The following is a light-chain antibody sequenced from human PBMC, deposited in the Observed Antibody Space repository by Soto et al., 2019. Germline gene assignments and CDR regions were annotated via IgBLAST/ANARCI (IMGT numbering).Light chain of an antibody. V-gene: IGLV1-47*02. J-gene: IGLJ2*01. CDR3: AAWDDSLSGVV. Sequence: QSVLTQPPSASGTPGQRITISCSGSSSNIGSYYVYCCQQLSGTTAQLLIYSNNHRPSGVADRFSGSKYGTYASLAISGRRYADEAAYYCAAWDDSLSGVVFGGGTKLTVL. CDR2: SNN. CDR1: SSNIGSYY.